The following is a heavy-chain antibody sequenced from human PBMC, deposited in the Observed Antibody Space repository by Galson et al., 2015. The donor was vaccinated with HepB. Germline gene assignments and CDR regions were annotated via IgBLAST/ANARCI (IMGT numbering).Heavy chain of an antibody. CDR1: YDSINNYY. D-gene: IGHD6-6*01. J-gene: IGHJ1*01. CDR2: IFSSGST. Sequence: TLSLTCTVSYDSINNYYWTWIRQPAGKGLEWIGRIFSSGSTKYNPSLDNRVTISVDTSKNQISLKLYSVTAADTAVYYCARGRTSSSSEFFEHWGQGTLVTVSS. V-gene: IGHV4-4*07. CDR3: ARGRTSSSSEFFEH.